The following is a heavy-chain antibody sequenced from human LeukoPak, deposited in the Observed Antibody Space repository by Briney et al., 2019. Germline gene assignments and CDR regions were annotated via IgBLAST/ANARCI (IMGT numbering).Heavy chain of an antibody. CDR2: VSGSGDGT. CDR1: GFTFTSYA. V-gene: IGHV3-23*01. J-gene: IGHJ4*02. Sequence: GGSLRLSCAASGFTFTSYAMGWVRQAPGKGREWVSSVSGSGDGTYYADSVKGRFTISRDNSKKTLDLHMDNLRAEDTAVYYCAKERLGGNYGDYAVDYWGQGTMVTVSS. D-gene: IGHD4-17*01. CDR3: AKERLGGNYGDYAVDY.